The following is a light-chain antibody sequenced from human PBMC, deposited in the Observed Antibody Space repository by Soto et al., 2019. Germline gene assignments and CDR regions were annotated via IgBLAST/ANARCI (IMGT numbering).Light chain of an antibody. V-gene: IGKV3-20*01. CDR3: QQYGSSPAT. Sequence: EIVLTQSPGPLSLSPGEGATLSCRASQSVSSSYFAWYQQKPGQAPRLIIYGASSRPTGIPDRFSGSGSGTDFTLTISRLEPEDVAVYYCQQYGSSPATFGQGTKVDIK. CDR2: GAS. CDR1: QSVSSSY. J-gene: IGKJ1*01.